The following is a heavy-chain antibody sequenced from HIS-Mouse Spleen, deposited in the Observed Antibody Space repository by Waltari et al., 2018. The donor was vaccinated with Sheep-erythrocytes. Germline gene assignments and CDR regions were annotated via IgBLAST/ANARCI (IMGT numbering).Heavy chain of an antibody. Sequence: QVQLVQSGAEVKKPGSSVKVSCKASGGTFSSYAISWVRQAPGQGLEWMGRIIPMLGIANYAQKFQGRVTITADKSTSTAYMELSSLRSEDTAVYYCARGGAVAANFDYWGQGTLVTVSS. J-gene: IGHJ4*02. CDR1: GGTFSSYA. D-gene: IGHD6-19*01. CDR2: IIPMLGIA. V-gene: IGHV1-69*04. CDR3: ARGGAVAANFDY.